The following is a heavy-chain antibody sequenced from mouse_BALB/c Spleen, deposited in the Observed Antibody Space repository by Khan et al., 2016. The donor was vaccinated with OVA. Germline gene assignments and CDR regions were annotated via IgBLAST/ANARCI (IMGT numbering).Heavy chain of an antibody. Sequence: EVKLLESGPELVKPGASVKISCTASGYSFTGYFMNWVMQSHGKSLEWIGRINPHIGEAFYNQKFKGKATLTVDESSSTAHMELRSLASEDSAVYYCASKNGNDFDYWGQGTTLTVSS. V-gene: IGHV1-20*02. CDR2: INPHIGEA. CDR1: GYSFTGYF. D-gene: IGHD1-1*01. CDR3: ASKNGNDFDY. J-gene: IGHJ2*01.